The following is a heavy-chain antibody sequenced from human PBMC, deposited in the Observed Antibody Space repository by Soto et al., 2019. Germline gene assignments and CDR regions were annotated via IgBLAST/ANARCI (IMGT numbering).Heavy chain of an antibody. D-gene: IGHD3-16*02. CDR3: TTDLYVWGSYRNFDY. CDR1: GFTFSNAW. CDR2: IKSKTDGGTT. Sequence: PGGSPRLSCAASGFTFSNAWMNWFRQAPGKGLEWVGRIKSKTDGGTTDYAAPVKGRFTISRDDSKNTLYLQMNSLKTEDTAVYYCTTDLYVWGSYRNFDYWGQGTLVTVSS. J-gene: IGHJ4*02. V-gene: IGHV3-15*07.